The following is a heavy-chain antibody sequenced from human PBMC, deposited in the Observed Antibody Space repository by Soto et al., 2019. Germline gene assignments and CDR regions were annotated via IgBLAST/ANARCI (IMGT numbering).Heavy chain of an antibody. CDR1: GGTFSSYA. Sequence: GASVKVSCKASGGTFSSYAISWVRQAPGQGLEWMGGIIPIFNTANYAQKFQGRVTITADESSSTAYLELSSLRSEDTAVYYCAREAPGLGCGNDCYSYYYYGMDVWGQGTTVTVSS. V-gene: IGHV1-69*13. CDR2: IIPIFNTA. CDR3: AREAPGLGCGNDCYSYYYYGMDV. D-gene: IGHD2-21*02. J-gene: IGHJ6*02.